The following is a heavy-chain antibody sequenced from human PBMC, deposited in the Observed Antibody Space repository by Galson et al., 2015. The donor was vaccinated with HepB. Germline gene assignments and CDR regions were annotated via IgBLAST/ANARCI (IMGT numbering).Heavy chain of an antibody. Sequence: SVKVSCKASGYTFTSYGISWVRQAPGQGLGWMGWISAYDGNTNYAQKLQGRVTMTTDTSTSTAYMELRSLRSDDTAVYYCARGVVVAATHSYYYYYGMDVWGQGTTVTVSS. CDR2: ISAYDGNT. CDR3: ARGVVVAATHSYYYYYGMDV. CDR1: GYTFTSYG. V-gene: IGHV1-18*04. D-gene: IGHD2-15*01. J-gene: IGHJ6*02.